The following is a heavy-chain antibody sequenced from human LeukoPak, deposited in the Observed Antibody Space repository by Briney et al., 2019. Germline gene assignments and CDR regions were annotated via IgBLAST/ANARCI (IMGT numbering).Heavy chain of an antibody. J-gene: IGHJ4*02. Sequence: PGGSLRLSCAASGFTSSSYEMNWVRQAPGKGLEWVSYISSSGSTIYYADSVKGRFTISRDNAKNSLYLQMNSLRAEDTAVYYCARVCDTYCGGDCPFDYWGQGTLVTVSS. D-gene: IGHD2-21*02. CDR2: ISSSGSTI. V-gene: IGHV3-48*03. CDR1: GFTSSSYE. CDR3: ARVCDTYCGGDCPFDY.